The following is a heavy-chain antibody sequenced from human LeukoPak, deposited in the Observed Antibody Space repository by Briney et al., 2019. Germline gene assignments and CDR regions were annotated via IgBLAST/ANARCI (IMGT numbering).Heavy chain of an antibody. Sequence: GGSLRLSCAASGFTFSSYGMHWVRQAPGKGLEWVAFIRYDGSNKYYADSVKDRFTISRDSSKNTLYLQMNSLRAEDTALYYCAKGHSGYCTINNCYPPDDWGQGTLVTVSS. J-gene: IGHJ4*02. CDR3: AKGHSGYCTINNCYPPDD. CDR2: IRYDGSNK. D-gene: IGHD2-2*01. CDR1: GFTFSSYG. V-gene: IGHV3-30*02.